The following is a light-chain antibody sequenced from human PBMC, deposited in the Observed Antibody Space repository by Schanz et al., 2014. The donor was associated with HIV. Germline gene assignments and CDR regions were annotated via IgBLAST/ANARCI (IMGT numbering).Light chain of an antibody. CDR3: ATWDDSLSGV. V-gene: IGLV1-44*01. CDR2: ATY. CDR1: NSNIRSNT. J-gene: IGLJ3*02. Sequence: QSVLTQPPSASGPPGQRVTISCSVSNSNIRSNTINWYQHLPGTAPKLLIYATYNRPSGVPDRFSGSKSGNSASLAISGLRSEDEAHYYCATWDDSLSGVFGGGTKVTVL.